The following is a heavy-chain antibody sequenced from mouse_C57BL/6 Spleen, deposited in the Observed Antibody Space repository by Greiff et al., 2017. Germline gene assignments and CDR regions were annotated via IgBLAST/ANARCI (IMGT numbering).Heavy chain of an antibody. Sequence: QVQLQQSGPELVKPGASVKISCKASGYAFSSSWMNWVKQRPGKGLEWIGRIYPGDGDTNYTGKFKGQGTLTADKSSSTAYMQLSSLTSEDSAVNCWARMYYDDDVNYFDYWGQGTTLTVAS. CDR2: IYPGDGDT. D-gene: IGHD2-4*01. J-gene: IGHJ2*01. V-gene: IGHV1-82*01. CDR3: ARMYYDDDVNYFDY. CDR1: GYAFSSSW.